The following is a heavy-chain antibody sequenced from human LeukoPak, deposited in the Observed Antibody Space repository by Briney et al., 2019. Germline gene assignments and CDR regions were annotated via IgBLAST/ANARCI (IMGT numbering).Heavy chain of an antibody. CDR3: AKDVVVVVTAVFDY. V-gene: IGHV3-23*01. CDR2: ISGSGGST. Sequence: PGGSLRLSCAASGFTFSSYAMSWVRQAPGKGLEWVSAISGSGGSTYYADTVKGRFTISSDNSKNTLYLQMNSLRAEDTDVYYCAKDVVVVVTAVFDYWGQGTLVTVSS. D-gene: IGHD2-21*02. CDR1: GFTFSSYA. J-gene: IGHJ4*02.